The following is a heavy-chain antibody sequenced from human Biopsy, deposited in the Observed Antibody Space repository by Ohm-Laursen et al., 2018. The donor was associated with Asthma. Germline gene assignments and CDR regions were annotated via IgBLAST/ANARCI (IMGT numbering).Heavy chain of an antibody. D-gene: IGHD3-22*01. J-gene: IGHJ4*02. CDR2: ISYDGTNK. Sequence: SLRLSCSASGFIFSNYALHWVRQAPGKGLEWVAVISYDGTNKYYADSAKGRFTISRDYSKNTLYLQMHSLRAEDTAVYYCARGDSSNWSHYYFDYWGQGTLVTVSS. V-gene: IGHV3-30*14. CDR3: ARGDSSNWSHYYFDY. CDR1: GFIFSNYA.